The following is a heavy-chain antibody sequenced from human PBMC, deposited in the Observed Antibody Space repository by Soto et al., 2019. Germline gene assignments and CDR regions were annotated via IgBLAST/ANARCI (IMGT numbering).Heavy chain of an antibody. CDR2: VYYAGTT. J-gene: IGHJ4*02. CDR3: ARDLAAVPRAFDY. V-gene: IGHV4-59*01. Sequence: SETLSLTCTVSGGSISSYFYIWVRQPPGKGLEWIGSVYYAGTTDYNPSLKSRVTISVDTSKTQFSLNLRSVTAADTAVYYCARDLAAVPRAFDYWGRGTLVTVSS. D-gene: IGHD6-13*01. CDR1: GGSISSYF.